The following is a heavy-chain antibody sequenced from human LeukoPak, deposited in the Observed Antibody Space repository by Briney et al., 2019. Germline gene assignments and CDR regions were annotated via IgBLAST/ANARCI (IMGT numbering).Heavy chain of an antibody. CDR3: ARELYSSSWYDLYYYYYMDV. V-gene: IGHV1-2*02. Sequence: ASVKVSCKASGYTFTGYYMHWVRQAPGQELEWMGWINPNSGGTNYAQKFQGRVTMTRDTPISTAYMELSSLRSEDTAVYYCARELYSSSWYDLYYYYYMDVWGKGTTVTVSS. CDR1: GYTFTGYY. D-gene: IGHD6-13*01. CDR2: INPNSGGT. J-gene: IGHJ6*03.